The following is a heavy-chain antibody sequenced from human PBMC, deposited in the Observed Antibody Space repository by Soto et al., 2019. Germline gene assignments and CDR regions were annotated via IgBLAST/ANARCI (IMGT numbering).Heavy chain of an antibody. CDR2: ISYDGSNK. CDR3: AKESRSYYLSNFDY. D-gene: IGHD1-26*01. CDR1: GFTFSSYG. J-gene: IGHJ4*02. V-gene: IGHV3-30*18. Sequence: GGSLRLSCAASGFTFSSYGMHWVRQAPGKGLEWVAVISYDGSNKYYAESVKGRFTISRDNSKNTLYLQMNSLRAEDTAVYYCAKESRSYYLSNFDYWGQGTLVTVSS.